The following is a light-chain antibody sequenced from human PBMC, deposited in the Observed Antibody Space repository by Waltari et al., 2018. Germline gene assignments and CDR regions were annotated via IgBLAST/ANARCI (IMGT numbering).Light chain of an antibody. J-gene: IGLJ3*02. Sequence: QSVLTQPPSVSGAPGQRVTISGPGSSPNIGPGYDGRWYQQLPGSAPKLLMFGNPNRPSGVPDRFSGSKSGASASLAITGLQAEDEAVYYCHSYDIGLTAWVFGGGTKLTVL. V-gene: IGLV1-40*01. CDR1: SPNIGPGYD. CDR2: GNP. CDR3: HSYDIGLTAWV.